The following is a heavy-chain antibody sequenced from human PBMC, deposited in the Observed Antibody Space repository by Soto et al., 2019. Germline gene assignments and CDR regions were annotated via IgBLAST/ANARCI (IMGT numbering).Heavy chain of an antibody. D-gene: IGHD1-7*01. J-gene: IGHJ6*02. CDR1: GGTFSSYA. V-gene: IGHV1-69*13. Sequence: SVKGCCKASGGTFSSYAISWVRQAPGQGLEWMGGIIPIFGTANYAQKFQGRVTITADESTSTAYMELSSLRSEDTAVYYCARGSITGTKLLYYYGMDVCRQRPTVTASS. CDR2: IIPIFGTA. CDR3: ARGSITGTKLLYYYGMDV.